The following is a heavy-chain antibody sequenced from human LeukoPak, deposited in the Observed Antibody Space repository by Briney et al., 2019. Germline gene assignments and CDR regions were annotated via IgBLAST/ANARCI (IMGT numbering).Heavy chain of an antibody. CDR1: GGSFSGYY. CDR2: IKHSGST. CDR3: ARARKGWYDSSGYYPRRGGYYYYMDV. J-gene: IGHJ6*03. D-gene: IGHD3-22*01. Sequence: SETLSLTCAVYGGSFSGYYWSWIRQPPGKGLEWIGEIKHSGSTNYNPSLKSRVTISVDTSKNQFSLKLSSVTAADTAVYYCARARKGWYDSSGYYPRRGGYYYYMDVWGKGTTVTVSS. V-gene: IGHV4-34*01.